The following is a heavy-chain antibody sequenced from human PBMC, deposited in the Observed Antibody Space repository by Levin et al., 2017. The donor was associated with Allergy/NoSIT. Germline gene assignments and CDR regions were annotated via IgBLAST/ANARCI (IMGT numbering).Heavy chain of an antibody. V-gene: IGHV4-61*01. J-gene: IGHJ5*02. D-gene: IGHD4-23*01. CDR3: ARNVDGGNAYNWFDP. Sequence: SETLSLTCTVSGGSVSSGSYYWSWIRQPPGKGLEWIGYIYYSGSTNYNPSLKSRATISVDTSKNQFPLKLSSVTAADTAVYYCARNVDGGNAYNWFDPWGQGTLVTVSS. CDR1: GGSVSSGSYY. CDR2: IYYSGST.